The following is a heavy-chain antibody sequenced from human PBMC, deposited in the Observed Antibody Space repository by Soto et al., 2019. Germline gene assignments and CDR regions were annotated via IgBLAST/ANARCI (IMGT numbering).Heavy chain of an antibody. D-gene: IGHD5-12*01. V-gene: IGHV3-30*18. CDR3: AKGPDIVVTAASLSYFDY. CDR2: ISYDGTNE. J-gene: IGHJ4*02. Sequence: GGSLRLSCASSGFSFRSYGMHWVRHAPGKGLDLVAIISYDGTNEFYADSLKGRVTISRDNSKNTLYLQVNSLRPEDTAVYYCAKGPDIVVTAASLSYFDYWGQGALVTVSS. CDR1: GFSFRSYG.